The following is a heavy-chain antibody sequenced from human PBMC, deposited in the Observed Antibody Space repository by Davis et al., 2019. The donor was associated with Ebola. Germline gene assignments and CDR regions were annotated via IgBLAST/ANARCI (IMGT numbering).Heavy chain of an antibody. D-gene: IGHD3-3*01. Sequence: ASVKVSCKASGYTFTSYYMHWVRQAPGQGLEWMGIINPSGGSTSYAQKFQGRVTMTRNTSISTAYMELSSLRSEDTAVYYCARGPSWSGYSYYFDYWGQGTLVTVSS. CDR2: INPSGGST. J-gene: IGHJ4*02. V-gene: IGHV1-46*01. CDR3: ARGPSWSGYSYYFDY. CDR1: GYTFTSYY.